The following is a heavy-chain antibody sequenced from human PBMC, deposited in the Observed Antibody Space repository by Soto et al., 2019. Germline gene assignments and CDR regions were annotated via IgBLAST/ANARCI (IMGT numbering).Heavy chain of an antibody. CDR3: ARRVRATPYYFDY. CDR1: GGSSSSYY. J-gene: IGHJ4*02. V-gene: IGHV4-59*08. Sequence: SETLSLTCTVSGGSSSSYYWSWIRQPPGKGLEWIGYIYYSGSTNYNPSLKSRVTISVDTSKNQFSLKLSSVTAADTAVYYCARRVRATPYYFDYWGQGTLVTVYS. D-gene: IGHD5-12*01. CDR2: IYYSGST.